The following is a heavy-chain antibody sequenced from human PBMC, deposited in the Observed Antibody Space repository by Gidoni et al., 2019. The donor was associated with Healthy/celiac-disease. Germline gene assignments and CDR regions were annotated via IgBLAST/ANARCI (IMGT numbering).Heavy chain of an antibody. CDR2: ISSSSSTI. CDR1: GFTFSSYS. D-gene: IGHD4-17*01. CDR3: ARDGTHDYGDYELDY. Sequence: EVQLVESGGGLVQPGGSLRLSCAASGFTFSSYSMNWVRQAPGKGLEWVSYISSSSSTIYYADSVKGRFTISRDNAKNSLYLQMNSLRAEDTAVYYCARDGTHDYGDYELDYWGQGTLVTVSS. V-gene: IGHV3-48*01. J-gene: IGHJ4*02.